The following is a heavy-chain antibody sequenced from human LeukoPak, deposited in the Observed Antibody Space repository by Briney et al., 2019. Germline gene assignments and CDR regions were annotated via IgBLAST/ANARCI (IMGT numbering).Heavy chain of an antibody. Sequence: SETLSLTCTVSGGSISSSSYYWGWIRQPPGKGLEWIGSIYYSGSTYYNPSLKSRVTISVDTSKNPFSLKLSSVTAADTAVYYCARRRRRYCSSTSCYGKPLDYWGQGTLVTVSS. CDR3: ARRRRRYCSSTSCYGKPLDY. J-gene: IGHJ4*02. CDR1: GGSISSSSYY. D-gene: IGHD2-2*01. V-gene: IGHV4-39*01. CDR2: IYYSGST.